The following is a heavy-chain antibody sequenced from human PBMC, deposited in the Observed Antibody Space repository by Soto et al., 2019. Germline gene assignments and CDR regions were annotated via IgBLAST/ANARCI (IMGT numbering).Heavy chain of an antibody. CDR3: ARHSGRTSDS. J-gene: IGHJ4*02. D-gene: IGHD5-12*01. CDR2: TSESGNT. V-gene: IGHV4-4*02. CDR1: GDSLSSPNW. Sequence: QEQLQESGPGLVEPSGTLSLTCVVSGDSLSSPNWWSWVRLPPEKGLEWIGETSESGNTKYNPSLKSRVTLSVDKSKNHLSLNLNSVTAADTAMYFCARHSGRTSDSWGQGALVTVSS.